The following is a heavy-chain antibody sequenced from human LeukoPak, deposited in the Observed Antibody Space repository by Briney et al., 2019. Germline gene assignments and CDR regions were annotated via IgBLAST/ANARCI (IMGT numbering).Heavy chain of an antibody. CDR3: ARSFSRDGGCDWADAFDI. D-gene: IGHD5-12*01. Sequence: ASVKVSCKASGGTFSSYPISWVRQAPGQGPEWMGGIIPIFDTGNYAQKFQGRVTITADESTSTAYMELSSLRSEDTAMYYCARSFSRDGGCDWADAFDIWGQGTMVIVSS. V-gene: IGHV1-69*13. J-gene: IGHJ3*02. CDR2: IIPIFDTG. CDR1: GGTFSSYP.